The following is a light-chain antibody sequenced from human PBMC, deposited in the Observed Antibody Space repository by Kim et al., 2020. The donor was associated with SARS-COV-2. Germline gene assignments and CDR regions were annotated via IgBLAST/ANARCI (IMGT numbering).Light chain of an antibody. Sequence: DIQMTQSPSAMSASVGDKVTITCRASQGISNYLAWFQQKPGKVPKRLIYGASSLESGVPSRFSGSGSGTEFTLTITSLQPEDFATYYCLQHDSYAFTFGQGTKLEI. CDR3: LQHDSYAFT. CDR2: GAS. CDR1: QGISNY. V-gene: IGKV1-17*03. J-gene: IGKJ2*01.